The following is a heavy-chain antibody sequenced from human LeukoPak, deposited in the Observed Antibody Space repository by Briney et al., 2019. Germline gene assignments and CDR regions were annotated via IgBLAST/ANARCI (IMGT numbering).Heavy chain of an antibody. D-gene: IGHD3-3*01. V-gene: IGHV4-30-4*08. Sequence: SQTLSLTCTVSGGSISSGDYYWRWIRQPPGTGLEWLGYIYYSGSTYYNPSLKSRVTISVDTSKNQFSLKLSSVTAADTAVYYCARVYDFWSGYLVDPWGQGTLVTVSS. CDR2: IYYSGST. J-gene: IGHJ5*02. CDR3: ARVYDFWSGYLVDP. CDR1: GGSISSGDYY.